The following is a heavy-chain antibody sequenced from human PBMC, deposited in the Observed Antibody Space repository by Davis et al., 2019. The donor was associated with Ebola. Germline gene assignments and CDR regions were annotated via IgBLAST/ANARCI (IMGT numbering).Heavy chain of an antibody. J-gene: IGHJ4*02. D-gene: IGHD3-3*01. V-gene: IGHV3-64D*06. CDR2: ISSNGGST. CDR3: VRFWSGSN. CDR1: GFTFSSYA. Sequence: GESLKISCSASGFTFSSYAMHWVRQAPGKGLEYFSAISSNGGSTYYADSVKGRFTISRDNSKNTLYLQMSSLRAEGTAVYYCVRFWSGSNWGQGTLVTVSS.